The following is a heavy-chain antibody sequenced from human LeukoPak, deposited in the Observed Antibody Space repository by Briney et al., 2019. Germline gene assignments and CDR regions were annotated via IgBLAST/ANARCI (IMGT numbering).Heavy chain of an antibody. Sequence: PSETLSLTCTVSGGSISTDYWSWIRQPPGKGLEWTGYIYSSGSTNYNPSLKSRVTISVDTSKNQFSLKLNSVTAAGTAVYYCARLAGSSSSDYWGQGTLVTVSS. CDR1: GGSISTDY. D-gene: IGHD6-6*01. J-gene: IGHJ4*02. CDR3: ARLAGSSSSDY. V-gene: IGHV4-4*09. CDR2: IYSSGST.